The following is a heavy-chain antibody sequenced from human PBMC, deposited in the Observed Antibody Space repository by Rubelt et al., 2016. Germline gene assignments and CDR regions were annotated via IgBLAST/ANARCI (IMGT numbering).Heavy chain of an antibody. Sequence: MGWINAGNGNTKYSQKFQGRVTITRDTSASTAYMELSSLRSEDTAVYYCARDIAAAVSYYYGMDVWGQGTTVTVSS. CDR2: INAGNGNT. CDR3: ARDIAAAVSYYYGMDV. D-gene: IGHD6-13*01. V-gene: IGHV1-3*01. J-gene: IGHJ6*02.